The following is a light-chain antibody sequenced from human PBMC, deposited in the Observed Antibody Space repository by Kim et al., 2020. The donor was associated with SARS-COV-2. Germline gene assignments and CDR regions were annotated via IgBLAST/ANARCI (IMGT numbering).Light chain of an antibody. Sequence: SGSVGDRVTLTCRASQGMRSRLAWYQQKPGKAPKLLIYGASSLESGVPSRFSGSGSGTDFTLTISSLQPEDFATYYCQQANSFPLTFGGGTKLEI. V-gene: IGKV1-12*01. J-gene: IGKJ4*01. CDR2: GAS. CDR1: QGMRSR. CDR3: QQANSFPLT.